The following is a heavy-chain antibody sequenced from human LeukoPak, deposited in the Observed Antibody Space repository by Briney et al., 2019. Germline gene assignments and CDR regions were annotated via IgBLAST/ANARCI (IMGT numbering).Heavy chain of an antibody. CDR2: ISSSSSYI. Sequence: PGGSLRLSCAASGFTFSSYSMNWVRQAPGKGLEWVSSISSSSSYIYYADSVKGRFTISRDNAKNSLYLQMNSLRAEDTAVYYCARVGGDYYDSSGQLDYWGQGTLVTVAS. J-gene: IGHJ4*02. V-gene: IGHV3-21*01. CDR3: ARVGGDYYDSSGQLDY. D-gene: IGHD3-22*01. CDR1: GFTFSSYS.